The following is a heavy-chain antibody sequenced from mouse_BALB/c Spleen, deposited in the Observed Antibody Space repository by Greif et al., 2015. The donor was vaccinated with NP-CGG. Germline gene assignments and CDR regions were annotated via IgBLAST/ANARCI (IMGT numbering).Heavy chain of an antibody. CDR3: ARDRYDPWYFDV. Sequence: VQLQQSGPGLVAPSQSLSITCTVSGFSLTSYGVHWVRQPPGKGLEWLGVIWAGGSTNYNSALMSRLSISKDNSKSQVFLKMNSLQTDDTAMYYCARDRYDPWYFDVWGAGTTVTVSS. CDR1: GFSLTSYG. CDR2: IWAGGST. D-gene: IGHD2-14*01. V-gene: IGHV2-9*02. J-gene: IGHJ1*01.